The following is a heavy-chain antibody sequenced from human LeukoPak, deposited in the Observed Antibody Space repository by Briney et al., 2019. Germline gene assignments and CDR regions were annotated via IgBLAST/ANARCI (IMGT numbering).Heavy chain of an antibody. CDR3: ARVSYDILTGYFFAIDY. J-gene: IGHJ4*02. V-gene: IGHV4-31*03. CDR1: GGSISSGGYY. D-gene: IGHD3-9*01. Sequence: SETLSLTCTVSGGSISSGGYYWSWIRQHPGKGLEWIGYIYCSGSTYYNPSLKSRVTISVDTSKNQFSLKLSSVTAADTAVYYCARVSYDILTGYFFAIDYWGQGTLVTVSS. CDR2: IYCSGST.